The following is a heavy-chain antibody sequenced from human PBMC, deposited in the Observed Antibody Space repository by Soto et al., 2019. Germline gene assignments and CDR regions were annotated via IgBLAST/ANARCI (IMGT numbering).Heavy chain of an antibody. CDR3: AIVGARPPDY. CDR1: GYTFPSYD. V-gene: IGHV1-8*02. CDR2: MNPNSGNT. Sequence: ASVKVSCKASGYTFPSYDITWVRQATGQGLEWMGWMNPNSGNTGYAQKFQGRVTMTRNTAINTAYMELSSLSSEDTAVYYCAIVGARPPDYWGQGTLVTSPQ. J-gene: IGHJ4*02. D-gene: IGHD1-26*01.